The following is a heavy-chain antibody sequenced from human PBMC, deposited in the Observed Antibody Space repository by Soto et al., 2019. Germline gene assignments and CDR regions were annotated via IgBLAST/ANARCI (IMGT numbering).Heavy chain of an antibody. D-gene: IGHD1-1*01. CDR1: GFTFSGSA. CDR2: IRSKANSYAT. CDR3: TRQRDGETGTTDY. Sequence: GGSLRLSCAASGFTFSGSAMHWVRQASGKGLEWVGRIRSKANSYATAYAASVKGRFTIPRDDSKNTAYLQMNSLKTEDTAVYYCTRQRDGETGTTDYWGQGTLVTVSS. J-gene: IGHJ4*02. V-gene: IGHV3-73*01.